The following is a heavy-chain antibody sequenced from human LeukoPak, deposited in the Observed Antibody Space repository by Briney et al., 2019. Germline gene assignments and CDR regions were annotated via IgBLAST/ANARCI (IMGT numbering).Heavy chain of an antibody. D-gene: IGHD6-6*01. CDR2: ISGSGGST. J-gene: IGHJ5*02. V-gene: IGHV3-23*01. Sequence: GGSLRLSCAASGFTFSNYALSWVRQAPGKGLEWVSDISGSGGSTYYADSVKGRFTISRDNSENTLSLQMNSLRDEDTAVYYCARGKGLYSSSSTSKYNWFDPWGQGTLVTVSS. CDR1: GFTFSNYA. CDR3: ARGKGLYSSSSTSKYNWFDP.